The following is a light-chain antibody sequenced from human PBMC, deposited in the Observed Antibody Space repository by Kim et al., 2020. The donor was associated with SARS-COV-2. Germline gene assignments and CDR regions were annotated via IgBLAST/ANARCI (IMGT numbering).Light chain of an antibody. Sequence: EIVLTQSPGTLSLSPGERATLSCRASQSVSSIYLAWYQQKPGRAPRLLIYSASSRATGIPDRFSGSGSGTDFTLTISRLEPEDFAVYYCHQYRGSPLTFGGGTKVEIK. CDR2: SAS. J-gene: IGKJ4*01. CDR1: QSVSSIY. CDR3: HQYRGSPLT. V-gene: IGKV3-20*01.